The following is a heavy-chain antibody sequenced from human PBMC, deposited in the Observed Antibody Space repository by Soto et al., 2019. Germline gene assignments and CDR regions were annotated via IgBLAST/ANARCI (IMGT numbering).Heavy chain of an antibody. V-gene: IGHV3-30*03. D-gene: IGHD3-3*01. CDR3: ARDPRTNFDFRRGYSAPGFFTX. Sequence: GGSLRLSCGVSGFNFKNRGMHWLRQAPGKGLEWVSFISFDGSEKFYIYSVEVRCSISRDDSNYTLHLQMTGLTREDTAMYFCARDPRTNFDFRRGYSAPGFFTXWGQVALVTVSX. J-gene: IGHJ4*02. CDR2: ISFDGSEK. CDR1: GFNFKNRG.